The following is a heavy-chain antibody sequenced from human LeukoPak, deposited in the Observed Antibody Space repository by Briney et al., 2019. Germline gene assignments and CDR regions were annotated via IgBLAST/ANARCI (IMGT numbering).Heavy chain of an antibody. CDR3: ARVSMVRGVIPSPDV. J-gene: IGHJ6*04. D-gene: IGHD3-10*01. CDR2: IYYSGST. Sequence: SETLSLTCTVSGGSISSSSYYWGWIRQPPGKGLEWIGYIYYSGSTNYNPSLKSRVTISVDTSKNQFSLKLSSVTAADTAVYYCARVSMVRGVIPSPDVWGKGTTVTVSS. V-gene: IGHV4-61*05. CDR1: GGSISSSSYY.